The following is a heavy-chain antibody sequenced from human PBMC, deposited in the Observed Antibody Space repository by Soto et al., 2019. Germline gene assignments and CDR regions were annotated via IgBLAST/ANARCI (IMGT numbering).Heavy chain of an antibody. CDR2: TYYRGIT. D-gene: IGHD3-10*01. Sequence: QVQLQESGPGLVKPSQTLSLTCTVSGGSISSGGYYWSWIRQHPVKGLEWIGYTYYRGITHYNPSLKSRVTISVDTSKNPFSLKLSSVTAADTELYYCAREYYYGSGSQFDPWGQGTLVTVSS. V-gene: IGHV4-31*03. J-gene: IGHJ5*02. CDR1: GGSISSGGYY. CDR3: AREYYYGSGSQFDP.